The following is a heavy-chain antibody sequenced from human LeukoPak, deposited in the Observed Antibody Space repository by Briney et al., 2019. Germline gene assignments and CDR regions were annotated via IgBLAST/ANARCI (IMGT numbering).Heavy chain of an antibody. V-gene: IGHV3-23*01. CDR3: AKDDGYSSGWFDY. D-gene: IGHD6-19*01. CDR1: GFTFSSYA. J-gene: IGHJ4*02. CDR2: MSGSGGST. Sequence: PGGSLRLSCAASGFTFSSYAMSWVRQAPGKGLEWVSGMSGSGGSTYYADSVKGRFTISRDNSKDTLYLQMNTLRAEDTAVYYCAKDDGYSSGWFDYWGQGTLVTVSS.